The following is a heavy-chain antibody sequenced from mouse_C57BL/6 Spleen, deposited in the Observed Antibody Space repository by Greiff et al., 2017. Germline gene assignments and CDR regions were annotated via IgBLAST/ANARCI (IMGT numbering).Heavy chain of an antibody. D-gene: IGHD1-1*01. Sequence: QVQLQQPGAELVKPGASVKLSCKASGYTFTSYWMPWVKQRPGQGLEWIGMIHPNSGSTNYNEKFKSKATLTVDKSSSTAYMQLSSLTSEDSAVYYCAREESSYRDFDVWGTGTTVTVSS. CDR1: GYTFTSYW. V-gene: IGHV1-64*01. CDR2: IHPNSGST. CDR3: AREESSYRDFDV. J-gene: IGHJ1*03.